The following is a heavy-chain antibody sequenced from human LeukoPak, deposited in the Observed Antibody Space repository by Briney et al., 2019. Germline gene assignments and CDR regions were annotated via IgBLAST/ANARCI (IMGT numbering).Heavy chain of an antibody. D-gene: IGHD6-13*01. J-gene: IGHJ4*02. V-gene: IGHV3-23*01. CDR2: FSRSGPDT. CDR3: AKGSLGSWYYFDY. CDR1: GFTFGSSA. Sequence: AGGSLRLSCAASGFTFGSSAMSWVRQAPGKGPEWVSTFSRSGPDTYYADSVKGRFIIFRDNSKNTLYLQMNSLRAEDTAVYYCAKGSLGSWYYFDYWGQGTLVTVSS.